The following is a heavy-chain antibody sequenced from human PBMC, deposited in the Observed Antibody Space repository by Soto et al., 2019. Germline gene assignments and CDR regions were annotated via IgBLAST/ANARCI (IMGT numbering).Heavy chain of an antibody. V-gene: IGHV1-69*01. CDR3: ALWGFRDGNNSKYNCSGMDA. CDR2: STLTLGT. J-gene: IGHJ6*02. CDR1: GGTFNRYT. D-gene: IGHD1-1*01. Sequence: VQLVQSGAEVKKPGSSVKLSCKASGGTFNRYTISWVRQAPGQGLEWMGGSTLTLGTQTKSISFRWEGGIIPIFGPANYAQKYQGRVTIIADESTSAAYMELRNLRSADTAVYYCALWGFRDGNNSKYNCSGMDAWGQGNTVTVSS.